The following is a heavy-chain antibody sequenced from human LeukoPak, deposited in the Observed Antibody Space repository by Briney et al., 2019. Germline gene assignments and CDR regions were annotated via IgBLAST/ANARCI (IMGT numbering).Heavy chain of an antibody. D-gene: IGHD3-22*01. CDR1: GFTFSSYA. J-gene: IGHJ4*02. V-gene: IGHV3-30-3*01. CDR2: ISYDGSNK. Sequence: GGSLRLSCAASGFTFSSYAMHWVRQAPGKGLEWVAVISYDGSNKYYADSVKGRFTISRDNSKNTLYLQMNSLRAEDTAVYYCARGPYYYDSSGLYVYWGQGTLVTVSS. CDR3: ARGPYYYDSSGLYVY.